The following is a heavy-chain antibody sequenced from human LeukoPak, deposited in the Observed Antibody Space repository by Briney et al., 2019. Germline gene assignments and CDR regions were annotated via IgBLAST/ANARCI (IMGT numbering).Heavy chain of an antibody. CDR3: ARVAPYSSGWYSFDY. Sequence: GGSLRLSFAASGFTFNNYAMSWVRQAPGRGLEWVSIISEGGGSTRYADSVKGRFTISRDNSENTLYLQMSSLRVEDTAVYYCARVAPYSSGWYSFDYWGQGTLVTVSS. CDR1: GFTFNNYA. J-gene: IGHJ4*02. CDR2: ISEGGGST. V-gene: IGHV3-23*01. D-gene: IGHD6-19*01.